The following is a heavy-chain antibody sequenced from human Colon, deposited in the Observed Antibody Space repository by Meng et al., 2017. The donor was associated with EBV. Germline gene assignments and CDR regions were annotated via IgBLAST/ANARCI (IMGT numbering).Heavy chain of an antibody. CDR2: IRSQIDGRTT. Sequence: EVQLVESGGGLVEPGESLKLSCTASGFSFTDAWMNWVRQAPGKGLEWVGRIRSQIDGRTTDYTAPVKGRFATSRDDSKKTLYLQMNGLRIEDSAVYYCTTDEGGSRFWGQGTLVTVSS. CDR3: TTDEGGSRF. CDR1: GFSFTDAW. V-gene: IGHV3-15*01. J-gene: IGHJ4*02. D-gene: IGHD1-26*01.